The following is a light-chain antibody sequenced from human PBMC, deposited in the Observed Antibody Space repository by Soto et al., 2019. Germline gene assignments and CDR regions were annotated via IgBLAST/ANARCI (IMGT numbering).Light chain of an antibody. V-gene: IGKV3-20*01. CDR1: QSVSSSY. J-gene: IGKJ4*01. CDR2: GAS. CDR3: QQYVSSLPT. Sequence: EIVLTQSPGTLSLSPGERATLSCRASQSVSSSYLAWYQQKPGQAPRLLIYGASSRATGIPDRFSGSGSGTDFTLTISRLEPEDFAVYYCQQYVSSLPTFGGGTKVEI.